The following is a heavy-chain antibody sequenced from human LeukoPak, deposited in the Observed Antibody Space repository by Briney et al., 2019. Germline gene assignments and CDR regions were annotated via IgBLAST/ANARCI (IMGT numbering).Heavy chain of an antibody. V-gene: IGHV4-61*10. CDR1: GGSINSRSYY. J-gene: IGHJ3*02. Sequence: SETLSLTCTVSGGSINSRSYYWSWIRQPAGKGLEWIGYIYYNGKTYYNPSLQSRVTISVDTSKNLFSLKLTSVTAADTAVYSCARLLDNDSSGDPDTFDMWGQGTMVTVSS. CDR2: IYYNGKT. CDR3: ARLLDNDSSGDPDTFDM. D-gene: IGHD3-22*01.